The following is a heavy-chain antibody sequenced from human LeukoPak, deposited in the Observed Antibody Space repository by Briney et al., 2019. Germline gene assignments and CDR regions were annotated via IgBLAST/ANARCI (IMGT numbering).Heavy chain of an antibody. Sequence: SETLSLTCTVSGGSISSSSYYWGWIRQPAGKGLEWIGRIYPSGGTTNYNPSLKSRVTISVDTSKNQFSLKLTSVTAADTAVYYCAKVMTMVVHVFDIWGQGTMVTVSS. CDR3: AKVMTMVVHVFDI. CDR2: IYPSGGTT. V-gene: IGHV4-61*02. CDR1: GGSISSSSYY. D-gene: IGHD4/OR15-4a*01. J-gene: IGHJ3*02.